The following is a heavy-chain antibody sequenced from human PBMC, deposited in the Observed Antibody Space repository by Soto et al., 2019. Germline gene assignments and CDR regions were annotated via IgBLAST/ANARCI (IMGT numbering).Heavy chain of an antibody. V-gene: IGHV1-69*01. CDR3: AGYGDYEVDYYYYYGMDV. Sequence: QMQLVQSGAEVKKPGSSVKVSCKASGGTFSSYAISWVRQAPGQGLEWMGGIIPIFGTANYAQKFQGRVTITADESTSTAYMELSSLRSEDTAVYYCAGYGDYEVDYYYYYGMDVWGQGTTVTVSS. D-gene: IGHD4-17*01. CDR2: IIPIFGTA. CDR1: GGTFSSYA. J-gene: IGHJ6*02.